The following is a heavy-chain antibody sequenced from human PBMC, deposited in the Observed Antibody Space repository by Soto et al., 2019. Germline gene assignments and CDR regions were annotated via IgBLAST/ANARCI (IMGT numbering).Heavy chain of an antibody. D-gene: IGHD2-8*01. V-gene: IGHV4-59*08. CDR3: SWGGHCTDGVCSDLDY. CDR1: GGSISTYY. J-gene: IGHJ4*02. Sequence: QVQLQQSGPGLVKPSETLSLTCTVSGGSISTYYWSWIRQPPGKGLEWIGYIYYGGSANYNPSLESRVPRSLDRSKKQYPLRLNSVTAADPAVYYCSWGGHCTDGVCSDLDYWGQGTLVTVSS. CDR2: IYYGGSA.